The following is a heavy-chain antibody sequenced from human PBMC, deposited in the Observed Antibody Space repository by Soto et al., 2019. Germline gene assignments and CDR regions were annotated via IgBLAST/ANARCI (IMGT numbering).Heavy chain of an antibody. CDR3: TTGPIMITLGGVIAPYYYYGMDV. V-gene: IGHV3-33*01. CDR2: IWYEGSNK. Sequence: GGSLRLSCAASGFTFSSYGMHWVRQAPGKGLEWVAVIWYEGSNKYYAYSAKGRFTISRDNYKNTITLQMNSLKTEDTAVYYCTTGPIMITLGGVIAPYYYYGMDVWGQGTTVTVSS. CDR1: GFTFSSYG. J-gene: IGHJ6*02. D-gene: IGHD3-16*02.